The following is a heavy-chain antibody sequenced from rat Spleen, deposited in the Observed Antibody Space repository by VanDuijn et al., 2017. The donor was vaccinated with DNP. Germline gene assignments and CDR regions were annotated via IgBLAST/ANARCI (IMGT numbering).Heavy chain of an antibody. J-gene: IGHJ2*01. CDR2: ISSTGDNT. D-gene: IGHD5-1*01. CDR1: GFIFSNYW. V-gene: IGHV5-31*01. CDR3: TRVETGSFDY. Sequence: EVQLVESGGGPVQPGRSLKLSCVASGFIFSNYWMTWIRQAPGKGLEWVASISSTGDNTYYSDSVKGRFSLSRDNAKSTLYLQMNSLRSEDTATYYCTRVETGSFDYWGQGVMVTVSS.